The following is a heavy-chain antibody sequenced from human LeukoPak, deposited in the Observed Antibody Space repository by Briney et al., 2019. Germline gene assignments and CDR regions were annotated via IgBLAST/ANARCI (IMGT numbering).Heavy chain of an antibody. D-gene: IGHD3-9*01. Sequence: GSLRLSCAASGFTFNNSGMHWVRQAPGKGLQWVAFIRYAGSNKYYADSVKGRFTISRDNSKNTLYLQMNSLRPEDTAVYYCATQLRYFDRLLFAYWGQGTLVTVSS. J-gene: IGHJ4*02. CDR3: ATQLRYFDRLLFAY. V-gene: IGHV3-30*02. CDR1: GFTFNNSG. CDR2: IRYAGSNK.